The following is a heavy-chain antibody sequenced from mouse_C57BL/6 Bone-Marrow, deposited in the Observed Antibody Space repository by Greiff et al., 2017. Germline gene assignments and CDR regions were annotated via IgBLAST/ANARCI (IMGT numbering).Heavy chain of an antibody. V-gene: IGHV1-76*01. CDR3: AVYYGNSFDY. D-gene: IGHD2-1*01. CDR2: IYPGSGNT. J-gene: IGHJ2*01. Sequence: QVQLQQSGAELVRPGASVKLSCKASGYTFTDYYINWVKQRPGQGLEWIARIYPGSGNTYYNEKFKGKATLTAEKSSSTAYMQLSSLTSEDSAVYFCAVYYGNSFDYWGQGTTLTVSS. CDR1: GYTFTDYY.